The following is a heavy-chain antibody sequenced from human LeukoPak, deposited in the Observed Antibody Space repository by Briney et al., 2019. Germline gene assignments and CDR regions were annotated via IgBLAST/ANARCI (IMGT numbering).Heavy chain of an antibody. CDR3: ARDYYDSSGGPFDY. J-gene: IGHJ4*02. D-gene: IGHD3-22*01. CDR1: EFTVSNNY. V-gene: IGHV3-66*01. Sequence: GGSLRLSCAASEFTVSNNYMSWVRQAPGKGLEWVSLIYSGGSTYYADSVKGRFTISRDNSKNTLYLQMNSLRAEDTAVYYCARDYYDSSGGPFDYWGQGTLVTVSS. CDR2: IYSGGST.